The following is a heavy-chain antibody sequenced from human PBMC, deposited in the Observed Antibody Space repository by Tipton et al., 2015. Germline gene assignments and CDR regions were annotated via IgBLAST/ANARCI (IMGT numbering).Heavy chain of an antibody. J-gene: IGHJ3*01. CDR2: ISSSSSTI. CDR1: GFSFSNYI. Sequence: SLRLSCAASGFSFSNYIMTWVRQAPGKGLEWISYISSSSSTIFYADSVKGRFTISRDNAKTSLYLQMNSLRAEDTAVYYCTRGGLKQQREDVFDVWGRGTRLTVSS. CDR3: TRGGLKQQREDVFDV. D-gene: IGHD6-13*01. V-gene: IGHV3-48*01.